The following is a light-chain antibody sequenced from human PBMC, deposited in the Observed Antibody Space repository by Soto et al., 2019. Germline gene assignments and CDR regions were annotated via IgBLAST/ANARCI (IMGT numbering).Light chain of an antibody. J-gene: IGKJ5*01. CDR2: DAY. Sequence: VLTQSPVTLSLSPGARANLSRRASQSFRGLLAWYQQKPGQAPRLLIYDAYNRATGTPPRFSGSGSGTDFTLTISSLEPEDSAVYYCQQRHMWPITSGQGARPAIK. CDR1: QSFRGL. V-gene: IGKV3-11*01. CDR3: QQRHMWPIT.